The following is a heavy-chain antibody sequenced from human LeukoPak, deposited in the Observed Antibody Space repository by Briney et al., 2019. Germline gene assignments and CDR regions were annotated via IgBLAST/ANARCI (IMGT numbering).Heavy chain of an antibody. D-gene: IGHD2-21*02. CDR3: ARPQGAYCGGDCYLDY. J-gene: IGHJ4*02. V-gene: IGHV1-46*01. CDR1: GYTFTSYY. Sequence: ASVKVSCKASGYTFTSYYMHWVRQAPGQGLEWMGIINPSGGSTTYAQKFQGRLTMTRDTSTSTVYMELGSLRSEDTAVYYCARPQGAYCGGDCYLDYWGQGTLVTVSS. CDR2: INPSGGST.